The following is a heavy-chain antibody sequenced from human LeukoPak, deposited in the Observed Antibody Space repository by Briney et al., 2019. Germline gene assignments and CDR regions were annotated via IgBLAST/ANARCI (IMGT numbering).Heavy chain of an antibody. CDR3: ARDIDILTGPDAFDI. D-gene: IGHD3-9*01. J-gene: IGHJ3*02. CDR2: ISSSSSYI. CDR1: GFTFSSYG. Sequence: GGSLRLSCAASGFTFSSYGMHWVRQAPGKGLEWVSSISSSSSYIYYADSVKGRFTISRDNAKNSLYLQMNSLRAEDTAVYYCARDIDILTGPDAFDIWGQGTMVTVSS. V-gene: IGHV3-21*01.